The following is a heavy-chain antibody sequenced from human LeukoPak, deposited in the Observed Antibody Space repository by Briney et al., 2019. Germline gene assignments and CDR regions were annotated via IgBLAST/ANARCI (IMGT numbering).Heavy chain of an antibody. Sequence: SETLSLTCAVYGGSFSGYYWSWIRQPPGKGLEWIGDINHSGSTNYNPSLKSRVTISVDTSKNQFSLKLSSVTAADTAVYYCARGTDSWYFYFDYWGQGTLVTVSS. V-gene: IGHV4-34*01. CDR2: INHSGST. CDR1: GGSFSGYY. J-gene: IGHJ4*02. D-gene: IGHD6-13*01. CDR3: ARGTDSWYFYFDY.